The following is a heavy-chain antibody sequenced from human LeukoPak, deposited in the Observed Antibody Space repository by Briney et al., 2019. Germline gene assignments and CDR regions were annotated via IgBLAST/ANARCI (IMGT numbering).Heavy chain of an antibody. CDR3: ARASASGATYFDY. CDR1: GGSLNPYY. Sequence: SETLSLTCTVSGGSLNPYYWSWIRQPAGKGLEWIGRIYFSGNTHYIPSLQSRVTISVDTSKNQFSLKLSSVTAADTAVYYCARASASGATYFDYWGQGALVTVSS. J-gene: IGHJ4*02. V-gene: IGHV4-4*07. CDR2: IYFSGNT. D-gene: IGHD1-26*01.